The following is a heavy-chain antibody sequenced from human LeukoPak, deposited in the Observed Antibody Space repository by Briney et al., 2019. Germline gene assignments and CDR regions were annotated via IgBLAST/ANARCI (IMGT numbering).Heavy chain of an antibody. CDR1: GFTFISYS. J-gene: IGHJ4*02. Sequence: GGSLRLSCAASGFTFISYSMNWVRQAPGKGLEWVSSISSSSGYIYYADSVKGRFTISRDKAKNSLYLQMNSLRAEDTAVYYCASPPSVDSSSPYYFEYWGQGTLVTVSS. CDR3: ASPPSVDSSSPYYFEY. CDR2: ISSSSGYI. D-gene: IGHD6-6*01. V-gene: IGHV3-21*01.